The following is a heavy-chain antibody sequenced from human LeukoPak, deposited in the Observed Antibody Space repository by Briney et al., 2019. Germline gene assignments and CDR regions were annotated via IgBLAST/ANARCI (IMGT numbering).Heavy chain of an antibody. CDR3: ARRETYYDFWSGSNPAWFGP. D-gene: IGHD3-3*01. V-gene: IGHV4-38-2*01. CDR1: GYSISSGYY. J-gene: IGHJ5*02. CDR2: IYHSGST. Sequence: SETLSLTCAVSGYSISSGYYWGWIRQPPGKGLEWIGSIYHSGSTYYNPSLKSRVTISVDTTKNQFSLKLSSVTAADTAVYYCARRETYYDFWSGSNPAWFGPWGQGTLVTVSS.